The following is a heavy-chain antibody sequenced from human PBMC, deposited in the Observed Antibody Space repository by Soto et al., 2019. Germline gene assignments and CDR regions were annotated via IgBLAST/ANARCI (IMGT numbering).Heavy chain of an antibody. CDR2: IWHDGNNK. CDR1: GFTFSNYG. V-gene: IGHV3-33*01. CDR3: ASDLVGASDSYGLDV. J-gene: IGHJ6*02. D-gene: IGHD1-26*01. Sequence: PGGSLRLSCAASGFTFSNYGMHWVRRAPGKGLEWVAIIWHDGNNKYYADSVRGRFIISSDNSKNRLYLQMNSLRAEDTAVYYCASDLVGASDSYGLDVWGQGTPVTVSS.